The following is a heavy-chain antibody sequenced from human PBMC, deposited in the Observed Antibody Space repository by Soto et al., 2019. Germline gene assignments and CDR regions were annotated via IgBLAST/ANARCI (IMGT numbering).Heavy chain of an antibody. V-gene: IGHV3-9*01. CDR1: GFTFDDYA. J-gene: IGHJ4*02. Sequence: EVQLVESGGGLVQPGRSLRLSCSASGFTFDDYAMHWVRQAPGKGLEGVSGISWNSGSIGYADSVKGRFTISRDNAKNSLYLQMNSLRAEDTALYYCAKDISPIAARYFDYWGQGTLVTVSS. CDR2: ISWNSGSI. D-gene: IGHD6-6*01. CDR3: AKDISPIAARYFDY.